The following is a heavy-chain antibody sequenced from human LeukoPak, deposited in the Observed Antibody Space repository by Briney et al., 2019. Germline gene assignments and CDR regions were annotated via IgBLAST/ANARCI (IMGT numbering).Heavy chain of an antibody. CDR2: IYYSGST. J-gene: IGHJ4*02. Sequence: SETLSLTCTVSGYSISSGYYWSWIRQPPGKGLEWIGYIYYSGSTNYNPSLKSRVTISVDTSKNQFSLKLSSVTAADTAVYSCASWAYGSGSHWGQGTLVTVSS. V-gene: IGHV4-61*01. CDR1: GYSISSGYY. CDR3: ASWAYGSGSH. D-gene: IGHD3-10*01.